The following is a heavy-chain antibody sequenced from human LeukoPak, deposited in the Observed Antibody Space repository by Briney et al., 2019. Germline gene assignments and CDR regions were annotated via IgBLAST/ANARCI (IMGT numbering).Heavy chain of an antibody. CDR2: IYHSGST. V-gene: IGHV4-39*07. Sequence: SETLSLTCTVSGGSISSSSYYWGWIRQPPGKGLEWIGSIYHSGSTYYNPSLKSRVTISVDTSKNQFSLKLSSVTAADTAVYYCARGHCSGGSCYSGGLDPWGQGTLVTVSS. J-gene: IGHJ5*02. CDR1: GGSISSSSYY. D-gene: IGHD2-15*01. CDR3: ARGHCSGGSCYSGGLDP.